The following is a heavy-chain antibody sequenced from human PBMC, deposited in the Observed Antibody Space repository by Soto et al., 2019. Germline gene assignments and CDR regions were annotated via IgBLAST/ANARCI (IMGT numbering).Heavy chain of an antibody. CDR2: ISAYNGNT. V-gene: IGHV1-18*01. Sequence: QVQLVQSGAEVKKPGASVKVSCKASGYTFTSYGISWVRQAPGQGLEWMGWISAYNGNTSYAQKLQGRVTMTTDTSXXAANMELRSLRSDETGVYYWPGDDPEKGGSTGWYYWRQGTPVTVPS. D-gene: IGHD3-16*01. CDR1: GYTFTSYG. J-gene: IGHJ4*02. CDR3: PGDDPEKGGSTGWYY.